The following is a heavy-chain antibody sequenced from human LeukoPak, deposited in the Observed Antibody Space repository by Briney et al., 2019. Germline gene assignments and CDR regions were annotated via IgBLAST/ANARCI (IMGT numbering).Heavy chain of an antibody. CDR1: GFTFSSYA. D-gene: IGHD3-3*01. CDR3: AKALCEERRYDFWSGYFTYYYYYYMGV. Sequence: QSGGSLRLSCAASGFTFSSYAMSWVRQAPGKGLEWVSAISGSGGSTYYADSVKGRFTISRDNSKNTLYLQMNSLRAEDTAVYYCAKALCEERRYDFWSGYFTYYYYYYMGVWGKGTTVTVSS. J-gene: IGHJ6*03. CDR2: ISGSGGST. V-gene: IGHV3-23*01.